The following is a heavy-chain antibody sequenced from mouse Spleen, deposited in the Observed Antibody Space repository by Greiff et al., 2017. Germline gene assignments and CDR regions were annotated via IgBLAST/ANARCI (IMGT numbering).Heavy chain of an antibody. V-gene: IGHV1-53*01. D-gene: IGHD2-2*01. CDR1: GYTFTSYW. Sequence: QVHVKQPGTELVKPGASVKLSCKASGYTFTSYWMHWVKQRPGQGLEWIGNINPSNGGTNYNEKFKSKATLTVDKSSSTAYMQLSSLTSEDSAVYYCARSSMVTTGGYYFDYWGQGTTLTVSS. CDR2: INPSNGGT. J-gene: IGHJ2*01. CDR3: ARSSMVTTGGYYFDY.